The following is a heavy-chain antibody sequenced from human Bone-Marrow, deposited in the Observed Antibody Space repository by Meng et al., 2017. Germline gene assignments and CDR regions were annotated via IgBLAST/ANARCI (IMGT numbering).Heavy chain of an antibody. CDR2: IKSRSAGGTT. D-gene: IGHD3-22*01. J-gene: IGHJ4*02. CDR3: TSTTTSGHYYYSSGYDY. CDR1: GFTFNNAW. V-gene: IGHV3-15*01. Sequence: GESLKISCAASGFTFNNAWMSWVRQAPGKGLEWVGRIKSRSAGGTTDYSAPVKGRFTISRDDSENTVSLQMSSLKTENTAVYYCTSTTTSGHYYYSSGYDYWGQGALVTVSS.